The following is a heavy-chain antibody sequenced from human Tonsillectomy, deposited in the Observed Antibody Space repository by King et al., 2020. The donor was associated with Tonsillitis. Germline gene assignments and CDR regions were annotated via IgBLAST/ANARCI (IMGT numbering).Heavy chain of an antibody. CDR3: AKVLRFLEWFDAIDI. J-gene: IGHJ3*02. D-gene: IGHD3-3*01. V-gene: IGHV3-9*01. CDR2: ISWNSGSI. Sequence: VQLVESGGGLVQPGRSLRLSCAASGFTFDDYAMHWVRQAPGKGLEWVSGISWNSGSIGYADSVKGRFTISRDNAKNSLYLQMNSLRAEDTALYYCAKVLRFLEWFDAIDIWGQGTMVTVSS. CDR1: GFTFDDYA.